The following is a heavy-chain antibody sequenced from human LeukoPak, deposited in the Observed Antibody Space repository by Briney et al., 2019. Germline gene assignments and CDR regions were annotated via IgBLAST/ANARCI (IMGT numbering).Heavy chain of an antibody. J-gene: IGHJ4*02. CDR2: IYTSGST. CDR3: ARDSLRLTTDY. V-gene: IGHV4-4*07. Sequence: SETLSLTCTVSGGSISSYYWSWVRQPAGKGLEWIGRIYTSGSTNYNPSLKSRVTISVDTPKNQFSLKLSSVTAADTAVYYCARDSLRLTTDYWGQGTLVTVSS. CDR1: GGSISSYY. D-gene: IGHD1-14*01.